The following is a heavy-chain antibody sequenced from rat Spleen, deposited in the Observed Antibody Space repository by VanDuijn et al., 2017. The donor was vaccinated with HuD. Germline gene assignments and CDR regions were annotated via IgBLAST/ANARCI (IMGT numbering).Heavy chain of an antibody. Sequence: EVQLQESGPGLVKPSQSLSLTCSVTGYSITSNYWAWIRKFPGNKMEWVGYISYSGSSGYNPSLKSRISITTDTSKNQFFLQLNSVTTEDTATYYCARYRDSFGHVGIFDYWGQGVMVTVSS. CDR2: ISYSGSS. V-gene: IGHV3-1*01. J-gene: IGHJ2*01. CDR1: GYSITSNY. D-gene: IGHD1-11*01. CDR3: ARYRDSFGHVGIFDY.